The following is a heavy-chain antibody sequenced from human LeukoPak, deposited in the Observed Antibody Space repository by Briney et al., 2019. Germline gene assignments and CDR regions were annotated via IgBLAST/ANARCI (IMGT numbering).Heavy chain of an antibody. V-gene: IGHV4-59*01. J-gene: IGHJ5*02. CDR1: GGSLSRYS. Sequence: SETLSLTCTVSGGSLSRYSWSWIRPPPGKGLEWIGYIYYSGSANYNPSPKSRVTISVDTSKNQSPLKLSSVTAADTAVYYCARALPAAQAQWFDAWGQGTQVTVSS. D-gene: IGHD2-2*01. CDR3: ARALPAAQAQWFDA. CDR2: IYYSGSA.